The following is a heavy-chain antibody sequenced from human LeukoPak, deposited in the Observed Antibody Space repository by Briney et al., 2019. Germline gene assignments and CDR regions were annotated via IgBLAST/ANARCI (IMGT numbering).Heavy chain of an antibody. D-gene: IGHD7-27*01. CDR2: ISGNGVGT. J-gene: IGHJ4*02. CDR3: AKDLAWGLDY. Sequence: WVRQAPGKGLEWVSAISGNGVGTYYADSVKGRFTISRDNSKNTLYLQMNNLRAEDTAVYYCAKDLAWGLDYWGQGTPVTVSS. V-gene: IGHV3-23*01.